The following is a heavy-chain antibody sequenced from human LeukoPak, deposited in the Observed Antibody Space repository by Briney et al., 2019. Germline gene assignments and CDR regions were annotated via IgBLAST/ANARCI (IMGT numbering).Heavy chain of an antibody. D-gene: IGHD5-12*01. V-gene: IGHV3-66*01. J-gene: IGHJ4*02. CDR3: ARGPSGYYNT. Sequence: GGSLRLSCAASEFSVGSNYMTWVRQAPGKGLEWVSLIYSGGSTYYAASVQGRFTISRDNSKNTLYLQINSLRAEDTAVYYCARGPSGYYNTGGQGTLVTVSS. CDR1: EFSVGSNY. CDR2: IYSGGST.